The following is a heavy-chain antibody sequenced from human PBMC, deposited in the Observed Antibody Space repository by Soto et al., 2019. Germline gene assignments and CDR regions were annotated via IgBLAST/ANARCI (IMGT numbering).Heavy chain of an antibody. V-gene: IGHV5-51*01. D-gene: IGHD3-10*01. Sequence: GESLKISCKGSGYIFTTYWIAWVRQMPGKGLEWMGIIYPGGSDARYSPSFQGQVTISADKSISTAYLQWSSLKASDTAMYYCARPLSGSYRLDYYGMDVWGQGTTVTVSS. J-gene: IGHJ6*02. CDR3: ARPLSGSYRLDYYGMDV. CDR1: GYIFTTYW. CDR2: IYPGGSDA.